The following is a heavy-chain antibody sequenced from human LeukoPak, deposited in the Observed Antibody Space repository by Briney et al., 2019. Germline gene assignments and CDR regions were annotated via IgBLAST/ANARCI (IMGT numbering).Heavy chain of an antibody. D-gene: IGHD3-3*01. CDR3: ARGYTIFGVVTTYFDY. J-gene: IGHJ4*02. Sequence: SETLSLTCTVSGESISRFYWSWTRQTPGKGLEWIAYIHSDGSTNYNPSLKSRVTISVDTSKNQFSLKLSSVTAADTAVYYCARGYTIFGVVTTYFDYWGQGTLVTVSS. CDR1: GESISRFY. V-gene: IGHV4-59*01. CDR2: IHSDGST.